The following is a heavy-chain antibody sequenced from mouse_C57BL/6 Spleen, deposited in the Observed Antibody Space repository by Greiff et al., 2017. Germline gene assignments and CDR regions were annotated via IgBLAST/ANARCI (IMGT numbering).Heavy chain of an antibody. V-gene: IGHV1-82*01. J-gene: IGHJ2*01. CDR1: GYAFSSSW. CDR3: AREYDALRYYFDY. CDR2: IYPGDGDT. Sequence: VQLQQSGPELVKPGASVKISCKASGYAFSSSWMNWVKQRPGKGLEWIGRIYPGDGDTNYNGKFKGKATLTADKSSSTAYMQRSSLTSEDSAVYFCAREYDALRYYFDYWGQGTTLTVSS. D-gene: IGHD1-1*01.